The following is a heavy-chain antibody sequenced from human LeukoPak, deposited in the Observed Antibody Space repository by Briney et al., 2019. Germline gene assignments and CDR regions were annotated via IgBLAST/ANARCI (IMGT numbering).Heavy chain of an antibody. J-gene: IGHJ3*02. V-gene: IGHV4-59*08. CDR2: IHYRGST. CDR1: NGLLIDYF. Sequence: SETLSLTCTVSNGLLIDYFWNWIRQSPGKGLEWIGNIHYRGSTNYNPSFKGRVTMSADTSKNQFSLMLSSVTAADTAVYYCARRSSLYSYGFIGAFDIWGPGTVVSVSS. CDR3: ARRSSLYSYGFIGAFDI. D-gene: IGHD3-16*01.